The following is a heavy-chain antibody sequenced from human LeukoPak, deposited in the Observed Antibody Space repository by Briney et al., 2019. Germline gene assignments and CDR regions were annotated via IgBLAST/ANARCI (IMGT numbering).Heavy chain of an antibody. Sequence: PSETLSLTCTVSGGSISSSSYYWGWIRQPPGKGLEWIGSIYYSGSTYYNPSLKSRVTISVDTSKNQFSLKLSSVTAADTAVYYCARVVGYAYYYYYYMDVWGKGTTVTVSS. CDR3: ARVVGYAYYYYYYMDV. D-gene: IGHD2-8*01. CDR2: IYYSGST. CDR1: GGSISSSSYY. J-gene: IGHJ6*03. V-gene: IGHV4-39*07.